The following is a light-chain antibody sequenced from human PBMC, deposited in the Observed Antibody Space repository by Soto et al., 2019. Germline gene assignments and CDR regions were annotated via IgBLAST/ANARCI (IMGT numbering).Light chain of an antibody. CDR2: DAS. CDR1: QSVSSY. CDR3: QKRSTCPST. V-gene: IGKV3-11*01. Sequence: EIVLTQSPATLSLSPGDRATLSCRASQSVSSYLAWYQQKPGQAPRLLLYDASNRATGIPARFSDSGAGTDCSLTTPSLEPEDFAVYYCQKRSTCPSTFGGGTKVEIK. J-gene: IGKJ4*01.